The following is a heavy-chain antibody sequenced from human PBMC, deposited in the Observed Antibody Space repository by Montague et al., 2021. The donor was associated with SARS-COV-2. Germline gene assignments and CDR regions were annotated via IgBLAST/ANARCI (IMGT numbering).Heavy chain of an antibody. D-gene: IGHD6-13*01. CDR3: ARVSLAAAATRSDY. V-gene: IGHV4-61*08. CDR1: GSERSGGYY. CDR2: IYYSGST. J-gene: IGHJ4*02. Sequence: GSERSGGYYWSWIRQPPGKGLEWIGYIYYSGSTNYNPSLKSRVTISLDTSKNQFSLKLTSVTAADTAVYYCARVSLAAAATRSDYWGQGTLVTVSS.